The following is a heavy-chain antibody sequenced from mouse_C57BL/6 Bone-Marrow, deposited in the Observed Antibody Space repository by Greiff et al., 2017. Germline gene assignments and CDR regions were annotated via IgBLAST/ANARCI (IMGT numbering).Heavy chain of an antibody. D-gene: IGHD2-4*01. CDR3: AGAITYFDY. Sequence: VQLQQPGAELVMPGASVKLSCKASGYTFTSYWMHWVKQRPGQGLEWIGEIDPSDSYTNYNQKFKGKSTLTVDKSSSTAYMQLSSLTSEDSAVYYCAGAITYFDYWGQGTTLTVSA. CDR1: GYTFTSYW. V-gene: IGHV1-69*01. J-gene: IGHJ2*01. CDR2: IDPSDSYT.